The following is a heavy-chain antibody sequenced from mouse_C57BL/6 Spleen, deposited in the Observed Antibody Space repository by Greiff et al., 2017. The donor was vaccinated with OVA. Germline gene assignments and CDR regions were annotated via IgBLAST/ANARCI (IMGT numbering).Heavy chain of an antibody. CDR2: ISDGGSYT. J-gene: IGHJ3*01. D-gene: IGHD4-1*01. Sequence: EVQRVESGGGLVKPGGSLKLSCAASGFTFSSYAMSWVRQTPEKRLAWVATISDGGSYTYYPDNVKGRFTIYRDNTKNNQYQQMCHLKSENTAMYYCAREGNWDEGTWFAYWGQGTLVTVSA. CDR3: AREGNWDEGTWFAY. V-gene: IGHV5-4*01. CDR1: GFTFSSYA.